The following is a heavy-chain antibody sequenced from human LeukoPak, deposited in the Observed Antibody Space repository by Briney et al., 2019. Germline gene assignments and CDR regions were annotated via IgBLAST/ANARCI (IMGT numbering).Heavy chain of an antibody. Sequence: SETLSLTCTVSGGSISSTSYYWAWVRQPPGRGLEWIGSIDYSGTTYYNPSLKSRVTISVNTSKNQFSLKLSSVTASDTAKYFCARRGQAAGSKGAFDYWGQGTLVTVSS. CDR2: IDYSGTT. V-gene: IGHV4-39*01. J-gene: IGHJ4*02. CDR1: GGSISSTSYY. CDR3: ARRGQAAGSKGAFDY. D-gene: IGHD6-13*01.